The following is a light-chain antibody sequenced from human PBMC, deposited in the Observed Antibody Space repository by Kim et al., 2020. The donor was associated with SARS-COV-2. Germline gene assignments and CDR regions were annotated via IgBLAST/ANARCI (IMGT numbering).Light chain of an antibody. CDR1: NIGSKG. CDR2: YDS. CDR3: QVWDVGHPL. J-gene: IGLJ3*02. Sequence: SYELTQPPSVSVAPGKTARITCGGNNIGSKGVHWCQQKPGQAHVLVIFYDSDRPSGIPERFPGSKSGNTATLTINRVEAGDEADQFCQVWDVGHPLFGGG. V-gene: IGLV3-21*04.